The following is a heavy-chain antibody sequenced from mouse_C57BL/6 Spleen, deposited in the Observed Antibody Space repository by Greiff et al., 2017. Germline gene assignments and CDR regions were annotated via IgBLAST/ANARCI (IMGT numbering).Heavy chain of an antibody. CDR3: ARGRGSSYGVAY. J-gene: IGHJ3*01. CDR2: IDPSDSYT. Sequence: VQLQQPGAELVMPGASVKLSCKASGYTFTSYWMHWVKQRPGPGLEWIGAIDPSDSYTNYNQKFKGKSTLTVDKSSSTAYMQLSSLTSEDSAVYYCARGRGSSYGVAYWGQGTLVTVSA. D-gene: IGHD1-1*01. V-gene: IGHV1-69*01. CDR1: GYTFTSYW.